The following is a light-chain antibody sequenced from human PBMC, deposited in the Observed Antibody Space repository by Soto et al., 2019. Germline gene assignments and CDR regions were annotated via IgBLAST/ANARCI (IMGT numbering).Light chain of an antibody. CDR3: SSFAGTNNFV. J-gene: IGLJ1*01. CDR1: SSDVGGYGY. V-gene: IGLV2-8*01. CDR2: EVS. Sequence: QSVLTQPPSASGSPGQSVTISCAGTSSDVGGYGYVSWYQQHPGKAPKLMIYEVSVRPSGVPDRFSGSKSSNTASLTVSGLQAEDEADYYCSSFAGTNNFVFGTGTKVTVL.